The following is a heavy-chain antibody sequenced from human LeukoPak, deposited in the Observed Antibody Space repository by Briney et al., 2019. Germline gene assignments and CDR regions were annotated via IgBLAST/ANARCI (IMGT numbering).Heavy chain of an antibody. Sequence: GGSLRLSCAASGFTFSSYAMSWVRQAPGKGLEWVSGISNIGGSTYYADSVKGRFTISRDNSKNTLNLQMNSLRAEDTAAYYCAKERIVGAIGYFDYWGQGTLVTVSS. V-gene: IGHV3-23*01. D-gene: IGHD1-26*01. CDR1: GFTFSSYA. CDR3: AKERIVGAIGYFDY. CDR2: ISNIGGST. J-gene: IGHJ4*02.